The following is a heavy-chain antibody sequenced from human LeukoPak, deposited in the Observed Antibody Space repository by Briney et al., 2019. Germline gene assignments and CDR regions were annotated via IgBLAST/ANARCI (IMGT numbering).Heavy chain of an antibody. CDR1: GFAVSSNY. CDR2: ISSGGST. D-gene: IGHD6-19*01. J-gene: IGHJ4*02. V-gene: IGHV3-53*01. CDR3: ARGGPAYINIAVADPFDY. Sequence: GGSLRLSCAVSGFAVSSNYMSWVRQAPGKGLEWVSVISSGGSTYYADSVKGRFTISRDNSRNTLYLQMNSLRAEDTAVYYCARGGPAYINIAVADPFDYWGQGTLVTVSS.